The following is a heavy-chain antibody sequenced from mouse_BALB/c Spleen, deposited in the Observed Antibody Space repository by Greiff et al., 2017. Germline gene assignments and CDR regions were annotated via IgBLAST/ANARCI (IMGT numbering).Heavy chain of an antibody. CDR3: ARAGVLYWYFDV. V-gene: IGHV5-6-3*01. Sequence: EVKVVESGGGLVQPGGSLKLSCAASGFTFSSYGMSWVRQTPDKRLELVATINSNGGSTYYPDSVKGRFTISRDNAKNTLYLQMSSLKSEDTAMYYCARAGVLYWYFDVWGAGTTVTVSS. CDR2: INSNGGST. CDR1: GFTFSSYG. J-gene: IGHJ1*01.